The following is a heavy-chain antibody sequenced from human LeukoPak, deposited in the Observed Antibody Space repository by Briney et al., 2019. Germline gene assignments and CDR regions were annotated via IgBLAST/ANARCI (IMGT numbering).Heavy chain of an antibody. CDR2: ISWDSATI. V-gene: IGHV3-9*01. CDR3: ARSRWSSSWYFDY. CDR1: GSNFDLFA. D-gene: IGHD6-13*01. J-gene: IGHJ4*02. Sequence: PGGSLRLSCAASGSNFDLFAMHWVRQTPGKGLEWVSSISWDSATIAYVDSVKGRFTISRDNAKNSLYLQMNSLRAEDTAVYYCARSRWSSSWYFDYWGQGTLVTVSS.